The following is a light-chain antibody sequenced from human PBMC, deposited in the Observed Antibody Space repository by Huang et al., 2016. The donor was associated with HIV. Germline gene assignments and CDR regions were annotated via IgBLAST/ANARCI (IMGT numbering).Light chain of an antibody. CDR1: QSVNNN. CDR2: GAS. J-gene: IGKJ4*01. CDR3: QQYDNWPPVT. V-gene: IGKV3-15*01. Sequence: EIVLTQSPDTLSVSPGERATLSCRASQSVNNNLAWYQCKPGQAPRLLIFGASTRATDIPGRFTGSGSGTEFTLTISSLQSEDFALYYCQQYDNWPPVTFGGGTRVEIK.